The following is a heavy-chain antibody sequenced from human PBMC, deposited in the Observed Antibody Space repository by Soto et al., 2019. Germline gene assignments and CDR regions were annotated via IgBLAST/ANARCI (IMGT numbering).Heavy chain of an antibody. J-gene: IGHJ3*01. CDR3: AKRLGHPDALAV. CDR1: GFTFSSYA. CDR2: ISGSGGST. D-gene: IGHD6-25*01. Sequence: GGSLRLSCAASGFTFSSYAMSWVRQAPGKGLEWVSGISGSGGSTYYADSVKGRFTISRDNSKNTLYLQMNSLRAEDTAVYYCAKRLGHPDALAVWGQGTMVTVSS. V-gene: IGHV3-23*01.